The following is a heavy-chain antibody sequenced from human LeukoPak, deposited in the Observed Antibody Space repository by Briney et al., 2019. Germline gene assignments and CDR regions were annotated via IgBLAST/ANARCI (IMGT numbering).Heavy chain of an antibody. Sequence: GGSLRLSCAASGLSVSSNYMSWVRQPPRKGLEWVSVIYGGGSTYYAASVKGRFIISRDTSKNTLYLQINSLRVEDTAVYYCASWPGAWYGEDSWGQGTLVTVSS. CDR2: IYGGGST. V-gene: IGHV3-53*01. D-gene: IGHD3-10*01. CDR1: GLSVSSNY. J-gene: IGHJ4*02. CDR3: ASWPGAWYGEDS.